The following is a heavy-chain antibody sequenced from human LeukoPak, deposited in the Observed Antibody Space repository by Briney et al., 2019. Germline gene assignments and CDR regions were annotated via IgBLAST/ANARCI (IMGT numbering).Heavy chain of an antibody. J-gene: IGHJ4*02. CDR2: ISGSAGST. CDR1: GFTFSSYV. D-gene: IGHD2-8*01. V-gene: IGHV3-23*01. CDR3: AKHRDIIIMDPGFDY. Sequence: GGSLRLSCAASGFTFSSYVMSWVRQAPGEGLEWVSGISGSAGSTYYADSVKGRFTISRDNSKNTLFLQMNSLRAEDTAVYYCAKHRDIIIMDPGFDYWGQGTLVTVSS.